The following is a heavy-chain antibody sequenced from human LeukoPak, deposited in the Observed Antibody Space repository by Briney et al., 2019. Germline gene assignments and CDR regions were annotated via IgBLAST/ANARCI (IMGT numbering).Heavy chain of an antibody. V-gene: IGHV1-18*04. D-gene: IGHD2-2*01. CDR1: GYTFTSYG. CDR2: ISAYNGNT. CDR3: ARDGDIVVVPAATILAY. Sequence: ASVNVSCKASGYTFTSYGISWVRQAPGQGLEWMGCISAYNGNTNYAQKLQGRVTMNTDTSTSTAYMEMRSLRSDDTAVYYCARDGDIVVVPAATILAYWGQGTLVTVSS. J-gene: IGHJ4*02.